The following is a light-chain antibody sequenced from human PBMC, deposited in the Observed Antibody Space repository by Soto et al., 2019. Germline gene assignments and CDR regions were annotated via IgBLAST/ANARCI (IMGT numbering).Light chain of an antibody. CDR3: CSYAGSYSYV. CDR1: SSDVGGYNY. V-gene: IGLV2-11*01. J-gene: IGLJ1*01. CDR2: DVS. Sequence: QSALTQPRSVSGSPGQSVTISCTGTSSDVGGYNYVSWYQQHPGKAPKLMIYDVSKRPSGVPDRFSGSKSGNTASLTISGFQAEHEAYYYLCSYAGSYSYVFGPGTKLTVL.